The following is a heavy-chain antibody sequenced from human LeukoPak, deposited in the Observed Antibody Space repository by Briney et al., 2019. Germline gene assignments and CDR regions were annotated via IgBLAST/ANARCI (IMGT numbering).Heavy chain of an antibody. D-gene: IGHD6-19*01. V-gene: IGHV3-23*01. CDR2: ISSSGDST. CDR1: GFTFSSYA. J-gene: IGHJ4*02. CDR3: AKEESSGWFDY. Sequence: GGSLRLSCAASGFTFSSYAMSWVRQAPGKGLEWVSSISSSGDSTDYADSVKGRFTISRDSSKNTLYLQMNSLRAEDTAVYYCAKEESSGWFDYWGQGTLVTVSS.